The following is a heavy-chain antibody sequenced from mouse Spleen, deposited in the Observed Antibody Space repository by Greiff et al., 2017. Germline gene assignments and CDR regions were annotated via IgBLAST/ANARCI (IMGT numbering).Heavy chain of an antibody. CDR2: IYPGDGDT. Sequence: QVQLQQSGAELVRPGSSVKISCKASGYAFSSYWMNWVKQRPGQGLEWIGQIYPGDGDTNYNGKFKGKATLTADKSSSTAYMQLSSLTSEDSAVYFCAIGLHYYGSSYWGQGTTLTVSS. J-gene: IGHJ2*01. CDR3: AIGLHYYGSSY. D-gene: IGHD1-1*01. CDR1: GYAFSSYW. V-gene: IGHV1-80*01.